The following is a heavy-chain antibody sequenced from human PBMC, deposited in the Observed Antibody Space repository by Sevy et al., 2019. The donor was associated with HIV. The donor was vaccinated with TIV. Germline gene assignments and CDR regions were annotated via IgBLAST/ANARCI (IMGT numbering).Heavy chain of an antibody. CDR2: IFYSGNN. CDR1: GGSISSTGFS. J-gene: IGHJ4*02. Sequence: SETLSLTCTVSGGSISSTGFSWGWIRQPPGKGLEWIGNIFYSGNNHSMPSLKSRLTMSVDTSKNQFSLKLSSVTAADTAVYYCARMAQLSFLGREYWGQGTLVTVSS. V-gene: IGHV4-39*01. D-gene: IGHD5-18*01. CDR3: ARMAQLSFLGREY.